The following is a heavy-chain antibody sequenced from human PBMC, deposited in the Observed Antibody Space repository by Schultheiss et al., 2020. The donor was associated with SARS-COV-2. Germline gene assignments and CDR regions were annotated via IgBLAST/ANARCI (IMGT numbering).Heavy chain of an antibody. CDR1: GFTFSSFS. CDR3: ATVKGLQEWFISDF. J-gene: IGHJ4*02. D-gene: IGHD5-18*01. CDR2: ISSSSSSI. V-gene: IGHV3-48*02. Sequence: SCAASGFTFSSFSMNWVRQAPGKGLEWVAYISSSSSSIYYADSVKDRFTIFRDNAKNSLYLHMNSLTDEDTATYYCATVKGLQEWFISDFWGQGTLVTVSS.